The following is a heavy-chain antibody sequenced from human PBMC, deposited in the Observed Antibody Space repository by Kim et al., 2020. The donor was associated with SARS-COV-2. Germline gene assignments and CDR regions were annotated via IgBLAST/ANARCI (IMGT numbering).Heavy chain of an antibody. V-gene: IGHV3-7*01. Sequence: GGSLRLSCAASGFTFSSFWMSWVRQAPGKGLEWVASINEDGSQRYYVDSVKGRFTISRDNAKRSLYLQMNGLRAEDTAVHYCVRDGYCSRTSCYLNVFEMWGDGEMVSVSS. CDR3: VRDGYCSRTSCYLNVFEM. CDR2: INEDGSQR. D-gene: IGHD2-2*03. CDR1: GFTFSSFW. J-gene: IGHJ3*02.